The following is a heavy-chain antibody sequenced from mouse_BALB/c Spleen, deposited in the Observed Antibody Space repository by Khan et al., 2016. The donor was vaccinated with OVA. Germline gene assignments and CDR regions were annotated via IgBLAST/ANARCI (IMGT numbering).Heavy chain of an antibody. J-gene: IGHJ3*01. Sequence: QVQLQQSGPELVKPGASVKMSCKASGYTFTDYVINWVKQRTGQGLEWIGDIYPGSGSTYYNEKFTGKAKLTADKSSNTAYMQLSSLTFEDSAVDFCSRGGYSVFAYCGQGTLVTVSA. CDR3: SRGGYSVFAY. V-gene: IGHV1-77*01. CDR2: IYPGSGST. D-gene: IGHD1-1*01. CDR1: GYTFTDYV.